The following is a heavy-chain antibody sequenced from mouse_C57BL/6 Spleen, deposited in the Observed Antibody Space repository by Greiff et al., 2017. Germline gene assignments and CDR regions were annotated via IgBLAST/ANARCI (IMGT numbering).Heavy chain of an antibody. CDR1: GYSFTDYN. Sequence: VQLQQSGPELVKPGASVKISCKASGYSFTDYNMNWVKQSTGKSLEWIGVINPNYGATTYNQKFKGKATLTVDQSSSTAYMQLNSLTSEDSAVYYCATRYYYVDFDYWGQGTTLTVSS. D-gene: IGHD2-1*01. CDR3: ATRYYYVDFDY. CDR2: INPNYGAT. J-gene: IGHJ2*01. V-gene: IGHV1-39*01.